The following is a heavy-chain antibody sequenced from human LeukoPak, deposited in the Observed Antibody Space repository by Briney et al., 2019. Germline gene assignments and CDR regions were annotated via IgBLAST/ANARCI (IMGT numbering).Heavy chain of an antibody. Sequence: GGSLRLSCAASGFTFGAYAVNWVRQAPGKGLEWVAVISYNGNNKYYSDSVKGRFTISRDNPKNILYLQMNSLRGEDTAVYYCAREGAYDQTLRYYFDYWGQGTLVTVSS. V-gene: IGHV3-30-3*01. D-gene: IGHD3-3*01. J-gene: IGHJ4*02. CDR3: AREGAYDQTLRYYFDY. CDR2: ISYNGNNK. CDR1: GFTFGAYA.